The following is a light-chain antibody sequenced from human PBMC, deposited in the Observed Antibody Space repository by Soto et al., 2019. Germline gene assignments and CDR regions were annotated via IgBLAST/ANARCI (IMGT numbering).Light chain of an antibody. V-gene: IGKV3-15*01. CDR2: DAS. Sequence: EIVMTQSPATLSVSPGERATLSCRASQSVSTNLAWYQQKPGQAPRLLIYDASTRATGIPARFSGSGSGTEFTLTISSLQSEDFAVYYCQQFNNWPCSFGGGSKVEIK. CDR3: QQFNNWPCS. J-gene: IGKJ4*01. CDR1: QSVSTN.